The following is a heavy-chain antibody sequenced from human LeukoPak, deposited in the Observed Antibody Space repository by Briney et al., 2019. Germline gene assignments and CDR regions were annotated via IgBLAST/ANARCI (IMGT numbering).Heavy chain of an antibody. CDR1: GFTFSSYW. CDR2: INSDGSIT. D-gene: IGHD2-21*01. J-gene: IGHJ3*01. Sequence: GGSLRLSCAASGFTFSSYWMHWVRQAPGKGLVWVSRINSDGSITTYVDSVKGRLTISRDNAKNTVYLQMNSLRAEDTAVYYGASDLRGEARWGQGTMVTVSS. CDR3: ASDLRGEAR. V-gene: IGHV3-74*01.